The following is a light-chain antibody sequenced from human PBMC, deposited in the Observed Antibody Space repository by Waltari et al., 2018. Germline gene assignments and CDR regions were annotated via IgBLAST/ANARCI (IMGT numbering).Light chain of an antibody. J-gene: IGLJ2*01. CDR2: RND. V-gene: IGLV1-44*01. CDR1: YSNIGNNI. CDR3: ASWDDSLNGHWV. Sequence: QSMLTQPPSASGTPGQRVTISCSGTYSNIGNNIVNWSQQLPGKAPKLLIYRNDRRPSGVPVRFSGSKSGSSASLDIDGLHSEDEADYYCASWDDSLNGHWVFGGGTKVTVL.